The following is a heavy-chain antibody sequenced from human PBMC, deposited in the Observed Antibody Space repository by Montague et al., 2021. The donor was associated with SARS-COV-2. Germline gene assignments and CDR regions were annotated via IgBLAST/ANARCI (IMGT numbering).Heavy chain of an antibody. V-gene: IGHV4-39*01. CDR1: GGSISSSSYY. CDR3: ARQVGTMIVVVIIKLRYYFDY. D-gene: IGHD3-22*01. CDR2: IYYSGST. Sequence: SETLSLTCTVSGGSISSSSYYWGWIRQPPGKGLERIGSIYYSGSTYYNPSLKSRVTISVDTSKNQFSLELSSVTAADTAVYYCARQVGTMIVVVIIKLRYYFDYWGQGTLVTVSS. J-gene: IGHJ4*02.